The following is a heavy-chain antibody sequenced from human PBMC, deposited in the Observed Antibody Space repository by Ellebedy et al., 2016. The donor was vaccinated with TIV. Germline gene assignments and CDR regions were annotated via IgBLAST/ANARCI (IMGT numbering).Heavy chain of an antibody. D-gene: IGHD1-26*01. CDR3: ATDGKDRWERGPLDF. Sequence: AASVKVSCKVFGHTLSETSVHWVRQAPGKGPAWMGGFDPEDGETIYAQKFQARVTLTEDTTTDIAYMELTSLRPEDTAVYYCATDGKDRWERGPLDFWGQGTLVTVSS. V-gene: IGHV1-24*01. J-gene: IGHJ4*02. CDR1: GHTLSETS. CDR2: FDPEDGET.